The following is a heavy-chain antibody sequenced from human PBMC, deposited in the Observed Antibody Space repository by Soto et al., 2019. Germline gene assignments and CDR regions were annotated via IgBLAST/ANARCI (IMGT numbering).Heavy chain of an antibody. CDR1: GFTFSSYW. Sequence: EVQLVESWGGLVQPGGSLRLSCVDSGFTFSSYWMSWVRQAPVKGLEWVGNIKQDGSEENYVDSVKGRFTISRDNAKNSMYLQMNSLRAEDTAVYYCARIASSGRGWDVWGQGTTVVVSS. J-gene: IGHJ6*02. CDR2: IKQDGSEE. V-gene: IGHV3-7*01. D-gene: IGHD3-10*01. CDR3: ARIASSGRGWDV.